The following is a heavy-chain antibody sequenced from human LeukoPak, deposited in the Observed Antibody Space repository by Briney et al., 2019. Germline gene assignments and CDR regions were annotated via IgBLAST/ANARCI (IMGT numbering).Heavy chain of an antibody. V-gene: IGHV4-34*01. D-gene: IGHD3-3*01. Sequence: SETLSLTCAGYGGSFRGYYWSWIRQPPGKGLEWIGELNHSGSTNYNPSLKSRVTISVDTSKNQFSLKLSSVTAADTTVYYCARVRNTIFGVFKYYFDHWGQGTLFTVSS. CDR3: ARVRNTIFGVFKYYFDH. CDR2: LNHSGST. J-gene: IGHJ4*02. CDR1: GGSFRGYY.